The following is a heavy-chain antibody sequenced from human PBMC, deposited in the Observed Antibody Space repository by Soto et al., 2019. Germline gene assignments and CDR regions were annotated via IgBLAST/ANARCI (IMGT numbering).Heavy chain of an antibody. V-gene: IGHV1-69*01. J-gene: IGHJ5*02. CDR2: IIPMFGTP. CDR3: ARGSSSGSYLGWCDP. CDR1: GGTFSSDA. D-gene: IGHD1-26*01. Sequence: QVQLVQSGAKVKKPGSSVKVSCKASGGTFSSDAITWVRQAPGQGLEWMGGIIPMFGTPNYAQNFQGRLTITADVSTSTADMELSSLRSEDTAVYYWARGSSSGSYLGWCDPWGQGTLVTVSS.